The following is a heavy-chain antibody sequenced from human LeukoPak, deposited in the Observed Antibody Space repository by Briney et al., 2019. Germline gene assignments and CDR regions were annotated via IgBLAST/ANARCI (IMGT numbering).Heavy chain of an antibody. J-gene: IGHJ6*02. CDR1: GFTFSSYA. V-gene: IGHV3-30*04. CDR2: ISYDGSNK. CDR3: ARDLLLQSYYYYGMDV. D-gene: IGHD3-22*01. Sequence: ESGRSLRLSCAASGFTFSSYAMHWVRQAPGKGLEWVAVISYDGSNKYYADSVKGRFTISRDNSKNTLYLQMNSLRAEDTAVYYCARDLLLQSYYYYGMDVWGQGTRVTVSS.